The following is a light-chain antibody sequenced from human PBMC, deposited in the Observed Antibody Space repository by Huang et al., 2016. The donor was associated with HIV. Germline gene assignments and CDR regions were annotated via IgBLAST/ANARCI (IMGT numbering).Light chain of an antibody. J-gene: IGKJ4*01. CDR3: QQYYGNPLT. CDR2: AAS. V-gene: IGKV1-NL1*01. CDR1: RGIDNS. Sequence: DIQMTQSPSSLSASVRDRVTITCRASRGIDNSFAWYQLKPGKAPKLLLYAASKLKSGVPSRFSGSGSGADYTLTISSLQPEDFATYYCQQYYGNPLTFGGGTKVEI.